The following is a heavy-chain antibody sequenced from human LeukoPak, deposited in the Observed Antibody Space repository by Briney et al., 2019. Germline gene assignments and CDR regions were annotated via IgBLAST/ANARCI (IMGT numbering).Heavy chain of an antibody. Sequence: PGRSLRLSCAASGFTFSSYAMHWVRQAPGEGLEWVAFIRYGGKNTYYADSVKGRFTVSRDNSKNTLYLQMNSLRDEDTAVYFCAKDLAGREDHWGQGTLVTVSS. D-gene: IGHD3-3*02. CDR3: AKDLAGREDH. CDR1: GFTFSSYA. J-gene: IGHJ4*02. V-gene: IGHV3-30*04. CDR2: IRYGGKNT.